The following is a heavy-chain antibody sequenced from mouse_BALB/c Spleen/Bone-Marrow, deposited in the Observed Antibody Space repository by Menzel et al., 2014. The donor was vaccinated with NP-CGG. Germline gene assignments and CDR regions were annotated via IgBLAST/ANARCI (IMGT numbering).Heavy chain of an antibody. J-gene: IGHJ2*01. CDR3: ARSAYYGNYGGY. V-gene: IGHV1-84*02. Sequence: VQLVESGPELVKPGASVKISCKASGYTFTDYYINWVRQKPGQGLEWIGWIYPGSGNTKYNEKFKGKATLTVDTSSSTTYMQLSSLTSEDTAVYFCARSAYYGNYGGYWGQGTTLTVSS. CDR1: GYTFTDYY. D-gene: IGHD2-10*01. CDR2: IYPGSGNT.